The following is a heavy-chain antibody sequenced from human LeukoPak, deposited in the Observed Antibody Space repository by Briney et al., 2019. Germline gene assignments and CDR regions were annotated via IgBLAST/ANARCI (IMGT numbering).Heavy chain of an antibody. CDR3: ASRPGSGIP. Sequence: SPSETLSLTCAVSGGSISSSNWWSWVRQPPGQGLEWIGEIYHSGNTNYNPSLESRVTISVDKSKNQFSLKLTSVTAADTAVYYCASRPGSGIPWGQGTLVTVSS. CDR2: IYHSGNT. CDR1: GGSISSSNW. V-gene: IGHV4-4*02. J-gene: IGHJ5*02. D-gene: IGHD1-26*01.